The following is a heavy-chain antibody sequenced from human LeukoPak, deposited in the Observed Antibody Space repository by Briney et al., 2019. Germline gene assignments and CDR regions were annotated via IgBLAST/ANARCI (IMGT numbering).Heavy chain of an antibody. Sequence: SGPTLVKPTQTLTLTCTFSGFSLSTSGVGVGWIRQPPGKALEWLALIYWDDDKRYSPSLKSRLTITKDTSKNQVVLTMTNMDPVDTATYYCAHRQGLLWFGGYFDYWGQETLVTVSS. J-gene: IGHJ4*02. CDR3: AHRQGLLWFGGYFDY. D-gene: IGHD3-10*01. V-gene: IGHV2-5*02. CDR2: IYWDDDK. CDR1: GFSLSTSGVG.